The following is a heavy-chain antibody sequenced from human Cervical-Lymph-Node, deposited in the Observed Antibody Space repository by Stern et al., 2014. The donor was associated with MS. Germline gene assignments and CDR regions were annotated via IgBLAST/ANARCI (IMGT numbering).Heavy chain of an antibody. CDR3: MGVGDAMHV. J-gene: IGHJ6*02. Sequence: VQLVESGGGVVQPGRSLKLSCAASGFSLSNSAMHWVRQAPGQGLAWVAVMSFVGGTTKYADSVNGRFSISRDMANNTLFLQMNSLRLEDTAVYYCMGVGDAMHVWGQGTPVIVSS. CDR1: GFSLSNSA. V-gene: IGHV3-30*04. CDR2: MSFVGGTT.